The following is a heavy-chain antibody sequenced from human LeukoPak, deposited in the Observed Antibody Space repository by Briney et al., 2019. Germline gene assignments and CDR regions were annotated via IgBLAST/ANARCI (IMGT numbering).Heavy chain of an antibody. CDR1: GGSISSGGYY. J-gene: IGHJ4*02. V-gene: IGHV4-31*03. D-gene: IGHD5-12*01. Sequence: SQTLSLTCTVSGGSISSGGYYWSWIRQHPGKGLEWIGYIYYSGSTYYNPPLKSRVTISVDMSKNQFSLKLSSVTAADTAVYYCANSGYDRVKFDNWGQGTLVTVSS. CDR2: IYYSGST. CDR3: ANSGYDRVKFDN.